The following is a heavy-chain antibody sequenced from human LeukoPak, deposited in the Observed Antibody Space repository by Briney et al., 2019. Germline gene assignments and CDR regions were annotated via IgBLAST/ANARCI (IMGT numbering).Heavy chain of an antibody. V-gene: IGHV4-34*01. CDR3: ARPWYSSSWSPFDY. D-gene: IGHD6-13*01. J-gene: IGHJ4*02. Sequence: SETLSLTCTVSGGSISNYYWSWIRQPPGKGLEWIGEINHSGSTNYNPSLKSRVTISVDTSKNQFSLKLSSVTAADTAVYYCARPWYSSSWSPFDYWGQGTLVTVSS. CDR1: GGSISNYY. CDR2: INHSGST.